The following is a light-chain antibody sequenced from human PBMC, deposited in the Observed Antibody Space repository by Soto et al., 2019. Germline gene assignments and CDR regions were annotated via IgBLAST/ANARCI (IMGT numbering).Light chain of an antibody. V-gene: IGKV1-5*03. CDR1: RSISGW. Sequence: DIQMTQSPSTLSASVGDRVTITCRASRSISGWLAGYQQKPGKAPKLLIYKASTLEGGVPSRFSGSGSGTDFTLTIRSLQPDDFATYHCQQYNSYSMYTFGQGTKLEIK. J-gene: IGKJ2*01. CDR2: KAS. CDR3: QQYNSYSMYT.